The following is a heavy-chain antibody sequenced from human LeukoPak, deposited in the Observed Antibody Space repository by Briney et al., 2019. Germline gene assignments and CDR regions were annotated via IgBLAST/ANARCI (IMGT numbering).Heavy chain of an antibody. CDR2: ISSSSSYI. Sequence: GGSLRLSCAASGFTFSSYSMNWVRQAPGKGLEWVSSISSSSSYIHYADSVKGRFTISRDNAKNSLYLQMNSLRAEDTAVYYCASYSDAFDIWGQGTMVTVSS. J-gene: IGHJ3*02. CDR1: GFTFSSYS. V-gene: IGHV3-21*01. D-gene: IGHD2-21*01. CDR3: ASYSDAFDI.